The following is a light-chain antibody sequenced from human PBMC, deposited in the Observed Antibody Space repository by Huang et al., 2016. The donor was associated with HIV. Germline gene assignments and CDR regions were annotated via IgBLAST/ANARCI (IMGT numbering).Light chain of an antibody. CDR2: AAS. CDR3: QQYKNLPRT. Sequence: DIQMTQSPSSLSASVGDRVTITCQASQDINDYLNWYQQKPGKAPKLLIYAASNLETGFPSRFSGSGSGTDFTFSISSLQPEDIAIYYCQQYKNLPRTFGPGTKVDSK. V-gene: IGKV1-33*01. J-gene: IGKJ3*01. CDR1: QDINDY.